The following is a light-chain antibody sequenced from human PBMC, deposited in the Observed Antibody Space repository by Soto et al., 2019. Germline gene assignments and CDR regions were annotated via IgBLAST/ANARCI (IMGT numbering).Light chain of an antibody. V-gene: IGKV3-11*01. CDR2: DAS. Sequence: EIVLTQSPVTLSLSPGESATLSCRTSQSVRSYLAWYQQKPGQAPRLLMHDASNRATGIPARFRGSGSGTDFTLTISSLEPEDFAVYYCQQRSDWPLTFGGGTKVEIK. CDR3: QQRSDWPLT. J-gene: IGKJ4*01. CDR1: QSVRSY.